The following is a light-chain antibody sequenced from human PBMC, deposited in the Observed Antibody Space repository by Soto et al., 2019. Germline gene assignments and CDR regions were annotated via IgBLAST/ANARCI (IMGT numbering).Light chain of an antibody. CDR1: QSLLHRNGYNY. J-gene: IGKJ4*01. CDR2: LAS. V-gene: IGKV2-28*01. Sequence: DIVMTQSPLSLPVTPGEPASISCRSSQSLLHRNGYNYLDWYLQKPGQSPQLLIYLASSRASGVPDRFSGSGSGTDFTLKISRVEAEDVGVYYCMQALQPLTFGGGTKVEIK. CDR3: MQALQPLT.